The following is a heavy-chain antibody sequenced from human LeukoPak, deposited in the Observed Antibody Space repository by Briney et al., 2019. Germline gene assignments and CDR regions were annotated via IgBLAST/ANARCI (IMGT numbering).Heavy chain of an antibody. Sequence: GGSLRLSCAASGFTFSDYNMGWVRQSPGKGLEWVSSISSSSSYIYYADSVKGRFTISRDNAKNSLYLQMNSLRAEDTAVYYCARVPYGSGSYSYYFDYWGQGTLVTVSS. CDR1: GFTFSDYN. CDR3: ARVPYGSGSYSYYFDY. CDR2: ISSSSSYI. D-gene: IGHD3-10*01. V-gene: IGHV3-21*01. J-gene: IGHJ4*02.